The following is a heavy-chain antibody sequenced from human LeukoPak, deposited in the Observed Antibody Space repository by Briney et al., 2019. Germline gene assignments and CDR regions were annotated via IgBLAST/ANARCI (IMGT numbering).Heavy chain of an antibody. Sequence: ASVKVSCKASGYTFTSYGISWVRQAPGQGLEWMGWISAYNGNTNYAQKLQGRVTMTTDTSTSTAYMELRSLRSDDTAVYYCARGLQTATVPAYFDYWGQGTLVTVSS. CDR3: ARGLQTATVPAYFDY. J-gene: IGHJ4*02. CDR2: ISAYNGNT. V-gene: IGHV1-18*01. CDR1: GYTFTSYG. D-gene: IGHD4-11*01.